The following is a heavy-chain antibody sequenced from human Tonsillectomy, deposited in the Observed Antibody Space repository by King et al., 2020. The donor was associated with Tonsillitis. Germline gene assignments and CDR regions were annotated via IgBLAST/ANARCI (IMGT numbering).Heavy chain of an antibody. CDR1: GFTFSSYG. D-gene: IGHD3-10*01. V-gene: IGHV3-33*05. CDR3: ARDSNYYGSGSYRDH. Sequence: VQLVESGGGVVQPGRSLRLSCAASGFTFSSYGMHWVRQAPGKGLEWVTVISYDGSNKYYADSVKGRFTISRDNSKNTLYLQMNSLRVEDTAVYYCARDSNYYGSGSYRDHWGQGTLVTVSS. J-gene: IGHJ4*02. CDR2: ISYDGSNK.